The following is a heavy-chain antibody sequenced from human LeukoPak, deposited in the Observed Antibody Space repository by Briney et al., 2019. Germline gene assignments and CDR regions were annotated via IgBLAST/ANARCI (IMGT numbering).Heavy chain of an antibody. CDR2: IYTSGST. CDR3: ARDRAARPFWWFGP. D-gene: IGHD6-6*01. Sequence: PSETLSLTCTVSGGSISSGSYYWSWIRQPAGKGLEWIGRIYTSGSTNYDPSLKSRVTISVDTSKNQFSLKLSSVTAADTAVYYCARDRAARPFWWFGPWGQGTLVTVSS. J-gene: IGHJ5*02. CDR1: GGSISSGSYY. V-gene: IGHV4-61*02.